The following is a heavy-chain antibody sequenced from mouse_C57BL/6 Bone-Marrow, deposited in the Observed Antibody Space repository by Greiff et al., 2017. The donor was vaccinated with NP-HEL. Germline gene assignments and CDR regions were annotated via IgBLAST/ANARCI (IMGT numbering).Heavy chain of an antibody. V-gene: IGHV5-4*01. CDR3: ARDIDDYDVHFDY. Sequence: EVKLVESGGGLVKPGGSLKLSCAASGFTFSSYAMSWVRQTPEKRLEWVATISDGGSYTYYPDNVKGRFTISRDNAKNNLYLQMSHLKSEDTAMYYCARDIDDYDVHFDYWGQGTTLTVSA. CDR1: GFTFSSYA. D-gene: IGHD2-4*01. J-gene: IGHJ2*01. CDR2: ISDGGSYT.